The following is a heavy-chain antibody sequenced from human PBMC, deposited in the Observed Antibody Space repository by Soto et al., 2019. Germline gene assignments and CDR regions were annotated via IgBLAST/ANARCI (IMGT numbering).Heavy chain of an antibody. J-gene: IGHJ4*02. CDR3: AKEPIVAGAYYFDY. V-gene: IGHV3-23*01. D-gene: IGHD5-12*01. CDR2: ITGNGATT. CDR1: GFIFSSYA. Sequence: GGSLRLSCAASGFIFSSYAMSWVRQAPGKGLEWVSTITGNGATTYYADSVKGRFTISRDNSKNMLFLQINTLRAKDTAVYYCAKEPIVAGAYYFDYWGQGTLVTVSS.